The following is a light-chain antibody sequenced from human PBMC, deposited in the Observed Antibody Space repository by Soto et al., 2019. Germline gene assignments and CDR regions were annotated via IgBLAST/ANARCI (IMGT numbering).Light chain of an antibody. Sequence: AIRMTPSPSSLSASPADRVPITFRASQGISSYLAWYQQKPGKAPKLLIYDASSLESGVPSRFSGSGSGTEFTLTISSLQPDDFATYYCQQYNSYSTFGQGTKVDI. J-gene: IGKJ1*01. V-gene: IGKV1-8*01. CDR2: DAS. CDR3: QQYNSYST. CDR1: QGISSY.